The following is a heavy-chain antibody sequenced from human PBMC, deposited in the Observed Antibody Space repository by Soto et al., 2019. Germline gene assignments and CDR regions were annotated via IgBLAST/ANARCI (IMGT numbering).Heavy chain of an antibody. J-gene: IGHJ6*02. CDR3: ATQSYSNSGAYYYYAMDV. V-gene: IGHV4-30-2*01. CDR1: GGSISSGGYS. D-gene: IGHD4-4*01. Sequence: SETLSLTCAVSGGSISSGGYSWSWIRQPPGKGLEWTGYIYQSGSTYYNPSLKSRVTISVDRSRNQFSLKLSSVTAADTAVYFCATQSYSNSGAYYYYAMDVWGQGTTVTVSS. CDR2: IYQSGST.